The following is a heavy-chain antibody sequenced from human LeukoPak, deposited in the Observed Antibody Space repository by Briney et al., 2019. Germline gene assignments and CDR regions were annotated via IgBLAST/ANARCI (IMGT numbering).Heavy chain of an antibody. J-gene: IGHJ4*02. CDR1: GGSISSSSYY. V-gene: IGHV4-39*01. CDR2: IYYSGST. D-gene: IGHD6-6*01. Sequence: SETLSLTCTVSGGSISSSSYYWGWIRQPPGKGLERIGSIYYSGSTYYNPSLKSRVTISVDTSKNQFSLKLSSVTAADTAVYYCAILEYSSSFDYWGQGTLVTVSS. CDR3: AILEYSSSFDY.